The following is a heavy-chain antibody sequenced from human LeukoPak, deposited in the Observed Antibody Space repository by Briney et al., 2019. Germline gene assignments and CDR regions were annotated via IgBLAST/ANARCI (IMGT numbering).Heavy chain of an antibody. CDR2: IYYSGST. J-gene: IGHJ4*02. CDR1: GGSISSYY. D-gene: IGHD4-4*01. CDR3: ARGDYSNFDY. Sequence: SQTLSLTCTVSGGSISSYYWSWIRQPPGKGLEWIGYIYYSGSTNYNPPLKSRVTISVDTSKNQFSLKLSSVTAADTAVYYCARGDYSNFDYWGQGTLVTVSS. V-gene: IGHV4-59*01.